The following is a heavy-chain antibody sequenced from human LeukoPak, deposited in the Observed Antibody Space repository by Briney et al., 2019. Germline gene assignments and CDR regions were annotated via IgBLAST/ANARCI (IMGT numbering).Heavy chain of an antibody. CDR1: GGTFSSYA. D-gene: IGHD5-24*01. Sequence: SVKVSCKASGGTFSSYAISWVRQPPGQGLEWMGGIIPIFGTANYAQKFQGRVTITADESTSTAYMELSSLRSEDTAVYYCASEEMATNRFDYWGQGTLVTVSS. CDR3: ASEEMATNRFDY. J-gene: IGHJ4*02. CDR2: IIPIFGTA. V-gene: IGHV1-69*13.